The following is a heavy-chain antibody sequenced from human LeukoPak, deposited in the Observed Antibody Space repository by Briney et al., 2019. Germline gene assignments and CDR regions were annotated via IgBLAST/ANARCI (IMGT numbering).Heavy chain of an antibody. D-gene: IGHD1-26*01. Sequence: QPGRSLRLSCAASEFTFTSYDMHWVRQAPGKGLEWVAVISFDGRNKFYADSVKGRFTISRDNSENTLYLQMNSLRAEDTAVYYCARVGASGSYSAYYFDYWGQGTLVTVSS. CDR3: ARVGASGSYSAYYFDY. CDR2: ISFDGRNK. J-gene: IGHJ4*02. CDR1: EFTFTSYD. V-gene: IGHV3-30*03.